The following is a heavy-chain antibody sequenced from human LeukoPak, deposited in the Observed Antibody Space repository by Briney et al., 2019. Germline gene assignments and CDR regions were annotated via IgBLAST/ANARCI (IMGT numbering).Heavy chain of an antibody. J-gene: IGHJ4*02. D-gene: IGHD3-3*01. Sequence: PGGSLRLSCAASGFTFSSYWMSWVRQAPGKGLEWVGRIKSKTDGGTTDYAAPVKGRFTISRDDSKNTLYLQMNSLKTEDTAVYYCTTDRGGNYDFWSGYFEYYFDYWGQGTLVTVSS. CDR1: GFTFSSYW. V-gene: IGHV3-15*01. CDR3: TTDRGGNYDFWSGYFEYYFDY. CDR2: IKSKTDGGTT.